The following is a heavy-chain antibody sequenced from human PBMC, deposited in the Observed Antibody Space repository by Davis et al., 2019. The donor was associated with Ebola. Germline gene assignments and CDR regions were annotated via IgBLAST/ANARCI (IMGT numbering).Heavy chain of an antibody. D-gene: IGHD2-15*01. V-gene: IGHV1-2*02. Sequence: ASVKVSCKASGYTFTGYYMHWVRQAPGQGLEWMGWINPNSGGTNYAQKFQGRVTMTRDTSISTAYMELSRLRSDDTAVYYCARIPRVAVAATHWFDPWGQGTLVTVSS. CDR1: GYTFTGYY. J-gene: IGHJ5*02. CDR2: INPNSGGT. CDR3: ARIPRVAVAATHWFDP.